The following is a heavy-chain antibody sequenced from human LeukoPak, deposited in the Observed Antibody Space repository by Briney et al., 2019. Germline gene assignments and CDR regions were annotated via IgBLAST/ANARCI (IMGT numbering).Heavy chain of an antibody. CDR1: GVSISSVNW. J-gene: IGHJ4*02. D-gene: IGHD2-15*01. V-gene: IGHV4-4*02. CDR3: ARGIWYSLDY. Sequence: PSETLSLTCAVSGVSISSVNWWSWVRQPPGKGLEWIGEIDHGGSTNYNPSLKSRVTISLDKSKNQLSLKLSSVTAADTAVYYCARGIWYSLDYWGQGTLVTVSS. CDR2: IDHGGST.